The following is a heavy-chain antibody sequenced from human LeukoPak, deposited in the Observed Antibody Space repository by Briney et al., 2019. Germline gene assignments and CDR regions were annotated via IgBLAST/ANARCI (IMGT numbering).Heavy chain of an antibody. V-gene: IGHV3-30*01. D-gene: IGHD2-15*01. CDR2: ISYDGSNK. CDR3: ARDLLGR. Sequence: GGSLRLSCAASGFTFSSYAMHWVRQAPGKGLEWVAVISYDGSNKYYADSVKGRFTISRDNSKNTLYLQMNSLRAEDTAVYYCARDLLGRWGQGTLVTVSS. CDR1: GFTFSSYA. J-gene: IGHJ4*02.